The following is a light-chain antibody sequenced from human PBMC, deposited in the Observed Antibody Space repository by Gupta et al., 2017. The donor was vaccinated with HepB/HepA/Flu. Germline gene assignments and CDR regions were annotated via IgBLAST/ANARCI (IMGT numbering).Light chain of an antibody. J-gene: IGLJ2*01. CDR2: GKN. Sequence: SSELPQGPAVSVALGQTVRITCQGDSLRKYYADRYQQKPGQAPLLVIYGKNNRPSGIPYRFSGSTSRNTASLTITGAQAEDEADYYCSSRDSSGTHVIVGGGTVLTVL. CDR1: SLRKYY. V-gene: IGLV3-19*01. CDR3: SSRDSSGTHVI.